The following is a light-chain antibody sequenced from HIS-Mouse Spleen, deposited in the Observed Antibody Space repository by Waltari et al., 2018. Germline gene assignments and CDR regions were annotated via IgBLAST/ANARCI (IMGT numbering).Light chain of an antibody. V-gene: IGLV2-14*03. CDR3: SSYTSSTVV. Sequence: CTGTSSDVGGYNYVSWYQQHPGKAPKLMIYDVSNRPSGVSNRFSGSKSGNTASLTISGLQAEDEADYYCSSYTSSTVVFGGGTKLTVL. J-gene: IGLJ2*01. CDR2: DVS. CDR1: SSDVGGYNY.